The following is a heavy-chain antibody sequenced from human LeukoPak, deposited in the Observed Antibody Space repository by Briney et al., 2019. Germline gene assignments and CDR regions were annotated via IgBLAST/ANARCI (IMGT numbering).Heavy chain of an antibody. CDR1: GFTFSSYS. D-gene: IGHD6-6*01. Sequence: PGGSLRLSCVASGFTFSSYSMIWVRQAPGKELEWVSSISSSSSYIYYADSVKGRFTIPRDNAKNSLYLQMNSLRAEDTAVYYCARVGGAARPIDYWGQGSLVTVSS. J-gene: IGHJ4*02. V-gene: IGHV3-21*01. CDR2: ISSSSSYI. CDR3: ARVGGAARPIDY.